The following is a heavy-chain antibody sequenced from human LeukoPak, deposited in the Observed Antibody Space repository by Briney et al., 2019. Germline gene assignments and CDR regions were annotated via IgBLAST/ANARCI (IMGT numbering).Heavy chain of an antibody. CDR1: GFTFSSYS. Sequence: PGGSLRLSCAASGFTFSSYSMNWVRQAPGKGLEWVSTISGSGGSTYYADSVRGRFTISRDNSKNTLYLQMNSLRAEDTAVYYCAKDPDWMTITAFDIWGQGTMVTVSS. D-gene: IGHD5-12*01. J-gene: IGHJ3*02. CDR3: AKDPDWMTITAFDI. CDR2: ISGSGGST. V-gene: IGHV3-23*01.